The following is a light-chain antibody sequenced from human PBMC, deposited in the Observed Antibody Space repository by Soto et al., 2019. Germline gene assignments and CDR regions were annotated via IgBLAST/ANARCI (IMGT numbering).Light chain of an antibody. J-gene: IGLJ1*01. CDR2: VVS. V-gene: IGLV2-14*01. CDR1: SSDIGGSNW. Sequence: QSALTQPASVSGSPGQSITISCNGTSSDIGGSNWVSWYQQHPGRAPKLIIFVVSGRPSGVSDRFSGSRSDNAASLTISGLQPEDEADYYCTSHSSSGTLAVFGTGPKLTVL. CDR3: TSHSSSGTLAV.